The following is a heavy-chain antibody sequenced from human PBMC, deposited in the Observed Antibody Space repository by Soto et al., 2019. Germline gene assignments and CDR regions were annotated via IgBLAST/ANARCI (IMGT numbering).Heavy chain of an antibody. CDR3: ARDLGEYSSSSAWFDP. CDR1: GGTFSSYA. CDR2: IIPIFGTA. V-gene: IGHV1-69*01. Sequence: QVQLMQSGAEVKKPGSSVKVSCKASGGTFSSYAISWVRQAPGQGLEWMGGIIPIFGTANYAQKFQGRVTITADESTSTAYMELSSLRSEDTAVYYCARDLGEYSSSSAWFDPWGQGTLVTVSS. D-gene: IGHD6-6*01. J-gene: IGHJ5*02.